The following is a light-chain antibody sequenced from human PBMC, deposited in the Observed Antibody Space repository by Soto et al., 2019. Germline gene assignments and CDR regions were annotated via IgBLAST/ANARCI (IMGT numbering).Light chain of an antibody. CDR2: SDN. V-gene: IGLV1-44*01. Sequence: QSVLTQPPSASGTPGQRVTISCSGSSSNIGSNTVNWYQQLPGTAPKLLIYSDNQRPSGVPDRFSGSESGTSASLAISGLQSEDEADYYCAAWDDSLNGYVFGNGTKVTVL. CDR3: AAWDDSLNGYV. CDR1: SSNIGSNT. J-gene: IGLJ1*01.